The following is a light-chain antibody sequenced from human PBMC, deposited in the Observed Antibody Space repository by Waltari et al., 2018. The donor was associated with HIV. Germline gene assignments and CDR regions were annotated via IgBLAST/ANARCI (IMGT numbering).Light chain of an antibody. CDR1: RSIRTY. Sequence: EIVLTQSPATLSLSPGERATLSCRASRSIRTYLAWYQQKPGQAPNVLIYDASNRATGIPARFSGSGSGTDFTLTISSLEPEDFAVYFCQQRSSWPITFGQGTRLEIK. V-gene: IGKV3-11*01. CDR2: DAS. J-gene: IGKJ5*01. CDR3: QQRSSWPIT.